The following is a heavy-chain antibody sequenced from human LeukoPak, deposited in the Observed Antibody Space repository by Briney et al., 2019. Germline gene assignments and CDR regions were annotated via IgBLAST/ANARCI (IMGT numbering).Heavy chain of an antibody. CDR3: AKDGSLGYSGPQKFDS. Sequence: RPGGSLRLSCAASGFTFSSYAMHWVRQAPGKGLEWVAVISYDGSNKYYADSVKGRFTISRDNSKNTVYLQMNSLRVEDTAVYYCAKDGSLGYSGPQKFDSWGPGTLVTVSS. CDR2: ISYDGSNK. V-gene: IGHV3-30-3*01. CDR1: GFTFSSYA. J-gene: IGHJ4*02. D-gene: IGHD1-26*01.